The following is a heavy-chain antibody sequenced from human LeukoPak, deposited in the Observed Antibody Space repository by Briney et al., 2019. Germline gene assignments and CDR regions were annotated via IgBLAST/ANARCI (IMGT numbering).Heavy chain of an antibody. CDR3: AREEGDSTRNYLVGRFDP. Sequence: GGSLRLSCVASGFKFGDYYMSWLRQAPGKGLEWLSYISSTGSLIHYADSVRGRFTTSRDNAKNSLYLQMDSLTGDDTAIYYCAREEGDSTRNYLVGRFDPWGQGTLVTVSS. V-gene: IGHV3-11*04. CDR2: ISSTGSLI. J-gene: IGHJ5*02. D-gene: IGHD5/OR15-5a*01. CDR1: GFKFGDYY.